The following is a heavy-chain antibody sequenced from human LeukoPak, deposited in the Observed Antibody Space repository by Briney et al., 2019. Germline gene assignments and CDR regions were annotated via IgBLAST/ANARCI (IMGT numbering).Heavy chain of an antibody. CDR1: GGSISSSSYY. D-gene: IGHD3-9*01. CDR2: IYYSGST. J-gene: IGHJ5*02. V-gene: IGHV4-39*01. Sequence: SETLSLTCTVSGGSISSSSYYWGWIRQPPGKGLEWIGSIYYSGSTYYNPSLKSRVTISVDTSKNQFSLKLSSVTAADTAVYYCASTQWGYFENWFDPWGQGTLVTVSS. CDR3: ASTQWGYFENWFDP.